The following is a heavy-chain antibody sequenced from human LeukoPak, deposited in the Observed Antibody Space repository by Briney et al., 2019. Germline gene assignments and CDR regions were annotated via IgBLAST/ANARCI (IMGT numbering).Heavy chain of an antibody. D-gene: IGHD3-22*01. CDR1: GFTFSCYG. CDR3: ARDNIIHYDSSGYNYGMDV. CDR2: IWYDGSNK. V-gene: IGHV3-33*01. Sequence: GGSLRLSCAASGFTFSCYGMHWVRQAPGKGLEWVAVIWYDGSNKYYADSVKGRFTISRDNSKNTLYLQMNSLRAEDTAVYYCARDNIIHYDSSGYNYGMDVWGQGTTVTASS. J-gene: IGHJ6*02.